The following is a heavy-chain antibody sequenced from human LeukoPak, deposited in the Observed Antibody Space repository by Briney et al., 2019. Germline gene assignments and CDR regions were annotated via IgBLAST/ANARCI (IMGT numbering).Heavy chain of an antibody. Sequence: GGSLRLSCAAAGFTLSNYWMSWVRQAPGKGLEWVANIKKDGSEKYYVDSVKGRFTISRDNSKNTLYLQMNSLRAEDTAVYYCANMDTAMAGFDYWGQGTLVTVSS. V-gene: IGHV3-7*01. J-gene: IGHJ4*02. CDR1: GFTLSNYW. CDR2: IKKDGSEK. CDR3: ANMDTAMAGFDY. D-gene: IGHD5-18*01.